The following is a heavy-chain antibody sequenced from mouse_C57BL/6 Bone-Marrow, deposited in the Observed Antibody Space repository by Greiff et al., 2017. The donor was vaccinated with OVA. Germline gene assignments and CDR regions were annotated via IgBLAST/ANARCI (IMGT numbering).Heavy chain of an antibody. J-gene: IGHJ1*03. CDR2: IYPRSGNT. CDR3: AREGIYYGSSPWYFDV. CDR1: GYTFTSYG. Sequence: QVQLQQSGAELARPGASVKLSCKASGYTFTSYGISWVKQRTGQGLEWIGEIYPRSGNTYYNEKFKGQATLTADKSSSTAYMELRSLTSEDSAVYVCAREGIYYGSSPWYFDVWGTGTTVTVSS. D-gene: IGHD1-1*01. V-gene: IGHV1-81*01.